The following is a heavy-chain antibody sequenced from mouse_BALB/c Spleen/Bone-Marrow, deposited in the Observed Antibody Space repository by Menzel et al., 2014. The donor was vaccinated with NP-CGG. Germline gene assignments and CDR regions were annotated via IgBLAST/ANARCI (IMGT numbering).Heavy chain of an antibody. J-gene: IGHJ2*01. Sequence: VKLQESGAELARPGASVKLSCKASGYTFTSYWMQWVKQRPGQGLEWIGAIYPGDGDTRYTQKFKGKATLTADKSSSTAYMQLSSLASEDSAVYYCARGYPSDYWGQGTTLTVSS. CDR3: ARGYPSDY. D-gene: IGHD3-2*02. CDR1: GYTFTSYW. V-gene: IGHV1-87*01. CDR2: IYPGDGDT.